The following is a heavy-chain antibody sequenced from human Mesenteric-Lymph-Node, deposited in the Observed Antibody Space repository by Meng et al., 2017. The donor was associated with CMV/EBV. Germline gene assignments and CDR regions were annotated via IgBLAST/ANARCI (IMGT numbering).Heavy chain of an antibody. Sequence: GESLKISCAASGFSFNSYEMNWVRQAPGKGLEWVSYISSGTTIYYADSVKGRFTISRDNAKNSLFLQMNSLRAEDTAVYYCARSSHHTYCSSTSCYTGRYPNWFDPWGQGTLVTVSS. J-gene: IGHJ5*02. V-gene: IGHV3-48*03. CDR2: ISSGTTI. CDR1: GFSFNSYE. CDR3: ARSSHHTYCSSTSCYTGRYPNWFDP. D-gene: IGHD2-2*02.